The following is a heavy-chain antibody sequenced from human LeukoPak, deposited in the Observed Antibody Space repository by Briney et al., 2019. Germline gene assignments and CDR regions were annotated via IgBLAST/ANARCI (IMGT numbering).Heavy chain of an antibody. Sequence: GGGLRLSCAAYGFSFHTYDMTWVRQAPGKGLERDEQIRDEHDAIDYADAVKGRFTIARNNAESSLFLQKNSLRAEDTAVYYCASEPTRRNLVTYRSGNAYDIWGQGTMVTVSP. CDR3: ASEPTRRNLVTYRSGNAYDI. D-gene: IGHD1-26*01. CDR2: IRDEHDAI. V-gene: IGHV3-48*04. CDR1: GFSFHTYD. J-gene: IGHJ3*02.